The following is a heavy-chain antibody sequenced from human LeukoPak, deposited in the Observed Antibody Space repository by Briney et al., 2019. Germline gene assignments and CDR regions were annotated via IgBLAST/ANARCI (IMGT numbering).Heavy chain of an antibody. Sequence: SETLSLTCTVSGDSISSSSYYWGWIRQPPGKGLEWIGSIYYSGSTYYNPSLKSRVTISVDTSKNQFSLKLSSVTAADTAVYYCARQGYSYAHFDPWGQGTLVTVSS. J-gene: IGHJ5*02. V-gene: IGHV4-39*01. CDR3: ARQGYSYAHFDP. CDR2: IYYSGST. D-gene: IGHD5-18*01. CDR1: GDSISSSSYY.